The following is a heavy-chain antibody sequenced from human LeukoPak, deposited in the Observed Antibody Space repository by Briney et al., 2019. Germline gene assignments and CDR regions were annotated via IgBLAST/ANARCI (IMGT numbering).Heavy chain of an antibody. V-gene: IGHV4-61*02. CDR3: ARGRWELLRNWYFDL. D-gene: IGHD1-26*01. Sequence: SQTLSLTCTVSGGSISSGSYYWSWIRQPAGKGPEWIGRIYTSGSTNYNPSLKSRVTISVDTSKNQFSLKLSSVTAADTAVYYCARGRWELLRNWYFDLWGRGTLVTVSS. CDR1: GGSISSGSYY. CDR2: IYTSGST. J-gene: IGHJ2*01.